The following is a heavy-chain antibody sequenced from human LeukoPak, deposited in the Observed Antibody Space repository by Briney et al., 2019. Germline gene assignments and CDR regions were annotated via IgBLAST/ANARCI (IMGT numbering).Heavy chain of an antibody. J-gene: IGHJ3*02. V-gene: IGHV3-21*05. CDR2: ISSSSSYT. Sequence: GGSLRLSCAASGFTFSSYAMNWVRQAPGKGLEWVSYISSSSSYTNYADSVKGRFTTSRDNAKNSLYLQMNSLSAEATAEHYWARVSLVTRSPSIDIGGEGTLVSVSS. CDR3: ARVSLVTRSPSIDI. D-gene: IGHD3-9*01. CDR1: GFTFSSYA.